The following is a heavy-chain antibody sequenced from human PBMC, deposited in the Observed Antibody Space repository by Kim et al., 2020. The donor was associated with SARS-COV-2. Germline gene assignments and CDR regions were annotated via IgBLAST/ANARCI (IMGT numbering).Heavy chain of an antibody. J-gene: IGHJ4*02. D-gene: IGHD2-21*02. Sequence: AQKLQGRGTMTPDTSTSTAYMELRSLRSDDTAVYYCARSPNAVTGPFDYWGQGTLVTVSS. V-gene: IGHV1-18*01. CDR3: ARSPNAVTGPFDY.